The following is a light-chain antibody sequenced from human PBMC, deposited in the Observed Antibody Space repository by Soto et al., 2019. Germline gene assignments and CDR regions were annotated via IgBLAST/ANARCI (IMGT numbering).Light chain of an antibody. CDR3: QQRSNWPPTWT. CDR1: QSVSSY. CDR2: DAS. Sequence: EIVLTQSPVTLSLSPGERATLSCRASQSVSSYLAWYQHKPGQAPRLLIYDASKRATGIPARFSGSGSGTDLTLTISSLEPEDFAVYYCQQRSNWPPTWTFGQGTRVEIK. J-gene: IGKJ1*01. V-gene: IGKV3-11*01.